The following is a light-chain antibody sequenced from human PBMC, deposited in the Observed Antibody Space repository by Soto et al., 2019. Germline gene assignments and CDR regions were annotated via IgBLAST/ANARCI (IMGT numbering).Light chain of an antibody. J-gene: IGLJ2*01. CDR1: RSDVGGYNY. CDR2: DVT. Sequence: QSALTQPRSVSGSPGQSVTISCTGTRSDVGGYNYVSWYQQYPGKAPKLMIYDVTKRPSGVPDRFSGSKSGNTASLTISGLQAEDEADYYCCSYAGSYTLVVFGGGTKLTVL. V-gene: IGLV2-11*01. CDR3: CSYAGSYTLVV.